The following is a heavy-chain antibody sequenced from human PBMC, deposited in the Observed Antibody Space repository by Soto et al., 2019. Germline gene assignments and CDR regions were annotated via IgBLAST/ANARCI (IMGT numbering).Heavy chain of an antibody. J-gene: IGHJ3*02. CDR3: ARERSDHAFDI. CDR2: IYYSGST. CDR1: GGSSSSGGDY. Sequence: SETLSLTCTVSGGSSSSGGDYWSWIRQHPGKGLEWIGYIYYSGSTYYNPSLKSRVTISVDTSKNQFSLKLSSVTAADTAVYYCARERSDHAFDIWGQGTMVTVSS. V-gene: IGHV4-31*03.